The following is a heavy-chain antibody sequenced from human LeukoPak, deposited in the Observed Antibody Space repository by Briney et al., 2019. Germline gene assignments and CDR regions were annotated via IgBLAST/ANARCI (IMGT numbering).Heavy chain of an antibody. CDR2: IYHSGST. V-gene: IGHV4-4*02. Sequence: PSETLSLTCAVSGGSISSSNWWSWVRQPPGKGLEWIGEIYHSGSTNYNPSLKSRVTISVDKSKNQFSLKLSSVTAADTAVYYCASVVLAAAAAFDIWGQGTMVTVSS. D-gene: IGHD6-13*01. CDR1: GGSISSSNW. CDR3: ASVVLAAAAAFDI. J-gene: IGHJ3*02.